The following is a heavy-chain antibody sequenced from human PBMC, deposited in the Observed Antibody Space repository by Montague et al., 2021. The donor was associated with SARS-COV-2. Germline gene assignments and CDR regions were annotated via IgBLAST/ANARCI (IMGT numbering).Heavy chain of an antibody. CDR1: GFTFSNYW. CDR3: ARDLSGSQYLYYFDY. V-gene: IGHV3-7*01. Sequence: SLRLSCAASGFTFSNYWMSWVRQAPGKGLEWVANIQQDGSKKYYVDSVKGRFTISRDNAKKSLYLQMSSLRAEDTAVYYCARDLSGSQYLYYFDYWGQGTLVTVSS. J-gene: IGHJ4*02. CDR2: IQQDGSKK. D-gene: IGHD3-3*01.